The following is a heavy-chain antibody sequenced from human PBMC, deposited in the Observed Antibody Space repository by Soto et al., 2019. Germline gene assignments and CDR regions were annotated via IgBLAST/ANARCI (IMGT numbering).Heavy chain of an antibody. J-gene: IGHJ6*02. D-gene: IGHD2-2*01. CDR1: GGSISSYY. Sequence: SETLSLTCTVSGGSISSYYWSWIRQPPGKRLEWIGYIYYSGSTNYNPSLKSRVTISVDTSKNQFSLKLSSVTAADTAVYYCASSIVVVPAAMGAGGGINHSKGNYGMDVWGQGTTVTVSS. V-gene: IGHV4-59*08. CDR3: ASSIVVVPAAMGAGGGINHSKGNYGMDV. CDR2: IYYSGST.